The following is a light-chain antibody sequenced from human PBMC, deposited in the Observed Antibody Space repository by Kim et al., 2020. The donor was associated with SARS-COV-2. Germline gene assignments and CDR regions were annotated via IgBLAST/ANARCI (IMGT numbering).Light chain of an antibody. CDR3: QSRDSGGNVV. J-gene: IGLJ2*01. V-gene: IGLV3-19*01. Sequence: SSELTQDPAVSVALGQTVRITCQGDSLRSYYATWYHQKPRQAPVLVIYGRNSRTSGIPDRFSGSASGNTASLTISGAQAEDESDFYCQSRDSGGNVVFGGGTRLTVL. CDR2: GRN. CDR1: SLRSYY.